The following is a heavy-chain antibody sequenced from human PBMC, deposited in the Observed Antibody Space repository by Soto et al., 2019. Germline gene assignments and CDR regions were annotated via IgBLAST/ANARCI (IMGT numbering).Heavy chain of an antibody. Sequence: EVQLLESGGGLVQPGGSLRLSCAASGFTFSSFVMNWVRQAPGKGLEWVSTISPGADVSHYTDSVKGRFTISRDNSRRTLHRQMDSLRVEDAAVYFCVRIAITATTQWGAFDVWGQGTAVTVSS. CDR3: VRIAITATTQWGAFDV. J-gene: IGHJ3*01. V-gene: IGHV3-23*01. CDR1: GFTFSSFV. CDR2: ISPGADVS. D-gene: IGHD1-20*01.